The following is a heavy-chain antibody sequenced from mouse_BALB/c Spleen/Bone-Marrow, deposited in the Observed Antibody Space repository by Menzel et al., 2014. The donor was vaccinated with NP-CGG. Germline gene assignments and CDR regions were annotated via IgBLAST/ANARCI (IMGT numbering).Heavy chain of an antibody. CDR1: GISITTGNYR. V-gene: IGHV3-5*02. CDR2: IYYSGTI. J-gene: IGHJ2*01. CDR3: ARDYRYFDY. Sequence: EVKLMESGPGLVKPSQTVSLTCTVTGISITTGNYRWSWIRQFPGNKLEWIGYIYYSGTITYNPSLTSRTTTTRDTSKNQFFLEMNSLTAEDTATYYCARDYRYFDYWGQDTTLTVSS. D-gene: IGHD2-14*01.